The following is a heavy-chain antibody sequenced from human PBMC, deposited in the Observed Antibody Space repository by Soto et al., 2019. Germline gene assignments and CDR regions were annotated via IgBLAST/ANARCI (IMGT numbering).Heavy chain of an antibody. CDR2: INPNSGGT. CDR1: GYTFTGYY. Sequence: ASVKVSCKASGYTFTGYYMHWVRQAPGQGLEWMGWINPNSGGTNYAQKFQGWVTMTRDTSISTAYMELSRLRSDDTAVYYCGRVNRRAAVAGGRGAFDIWGQGTMVTVSS. CDR3: GRVNRRAAVAGGRGAFDI. D-gene: IGHD6-19*01. V-gene: IGHV1-2*04. J-gene: IGHJ3*02.